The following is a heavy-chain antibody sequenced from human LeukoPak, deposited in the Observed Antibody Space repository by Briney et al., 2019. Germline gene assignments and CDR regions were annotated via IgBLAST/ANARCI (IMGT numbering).Heavy chain of an antibody. Sequence: PSETLSLTCTVSGGSISSYYWSWIRQPPGMGREWIGCIYYSGSTNYNPSLKSRVTISVDTSKDQFSLRLTSVTAADTAVYYCARSFLGDWYFDLWGRGTLVTVSS. D-gene: IGHD1-26*01. J-gene: IGHJ2*01. CDR1: GGSISSYY. CDR3: ARSFLGDWYFDL. CDR2: IYYSGST. V-gene: IGHV4-59*01.